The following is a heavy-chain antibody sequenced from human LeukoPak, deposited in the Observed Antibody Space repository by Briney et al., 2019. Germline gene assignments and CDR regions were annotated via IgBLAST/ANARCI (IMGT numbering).Heavy chain of an antibody. CDR3: ASSYGSGSYPFDY. V-gene: IGHV4-34*01. CDR2: INHSGST. J-gene: IGHJ4*02. D-gene: IGHD3-10*01. CDR1: GVSFSGYY. Sequence: SETLSLTCAVYGVSFSGYYWSWIRQPPGKGLEWIGEINHSGSTNYNPSLKSRVTISVDTSKNQFSLKLSSVTAADTAVYYCASSYGSGSYPFDYWGQGTLVTVSS.